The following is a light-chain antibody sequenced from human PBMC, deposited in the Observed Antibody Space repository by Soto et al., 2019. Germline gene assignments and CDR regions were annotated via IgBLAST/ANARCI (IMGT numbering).Light chain of an antibody. CDR2: EVS. CDR1: QSLTGR. CDR3: QQYKVYPYT. V-gene: IGKV1-5*01. J-gene: IGKJ2*01. Sequence: DIQMTQSPSTLSASIGDRVTLTCRASQSLTGRLAWYQQKPGRPPKLLSYEVSILESGVPSRFSGSESGTDFTLTISSLRPDDFATFYCQQYKVYPYTFGQGTRLDI.